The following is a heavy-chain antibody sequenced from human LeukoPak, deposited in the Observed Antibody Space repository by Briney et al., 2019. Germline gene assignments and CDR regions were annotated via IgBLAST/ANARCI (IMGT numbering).Heavy chain of an antibody. J-gene: IGHJ4*02. V-gene: IGHV3-21*04. CDR1: GFTFSSYS. D-gene: IGHD6-19*01. CDR2: ISSSSSYI. CDR3: ASSSPAVHSSGWYPLDY. Sequence: GGSLRLSCAASGFTFSSYSMNWVRQAPGKGLEWVSSISSSSSYIYYADSVKGRFTISRDNSKNTLYLQMNSLRAEDTAVYYCASSSPAVHSSGWYPLDYWGQGALVTVSS.